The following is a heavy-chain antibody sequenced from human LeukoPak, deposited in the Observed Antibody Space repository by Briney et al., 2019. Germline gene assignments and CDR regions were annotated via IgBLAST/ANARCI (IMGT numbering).Heavy chain of an antibody. D-gene: IGHD3-16*01. J-gene: IGHJ4*02. V-gene: IGHV1-69*06. CDR3: ARHYDYVWGGIDY. CDR2: IIPIFGTA. CDR1: GGTFSSYA. Sequence: SVKVSCKASGGTFSSYAISWVRQAPGQGLEWMGGIIPIFGTANYAQKFQGRVTITADKSTSTAYMELSSLRSEDTAVYYCARHYDYVWGGIDYWGQGTLVTASS.